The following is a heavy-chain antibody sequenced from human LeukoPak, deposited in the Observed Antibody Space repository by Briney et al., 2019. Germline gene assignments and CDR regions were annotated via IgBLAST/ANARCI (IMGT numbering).Heavy chain of an antibody. CDR3: ARLQAAKPGVEH. CDR2: IIPIFGTA. J-gene: IGHJ1*01. Sequence: ASVKVSFKASGGTFTIYAISLVRQAPGQGHEWMGGIIPIFGTANYAQKFHGRVTITADESTSTAYMELSSLRSEDTAVYYCARLQAAKPGVEHWGQGTLVTVSS. V-gene: IGHV1-69*01. CDR1: GGTFTIYA. D-gene: IGHD6-13*01.